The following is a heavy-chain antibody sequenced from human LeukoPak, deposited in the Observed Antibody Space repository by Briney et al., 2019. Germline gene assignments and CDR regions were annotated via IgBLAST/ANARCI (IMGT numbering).Heavy chain of an antibody. CDR2: ISTSSSYI. CDR1: GFTFSSYN. D-gene: IGHD5-12*01. CDR3: ARVFNSGYDSAAPFDY. J-gene: IGHJ4*02. V-gene: IGHV3-21*04. Sequence: PGGSLRLSCAASGFTFSSYNMNWVRQAPGKGLEWVSSISTSSSYIYYADSVKGRFTISRDNSKNTLYLQMNSLRAEDTAVYYCARVFNSGYDSAAPFDYWGQGTLVTVSS.